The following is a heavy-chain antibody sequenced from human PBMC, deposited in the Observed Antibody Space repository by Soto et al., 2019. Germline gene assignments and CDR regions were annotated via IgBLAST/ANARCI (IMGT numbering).Heavy chain of an antibody. CDR3: ARGPTRFGIDY. D-gene: IGHD3-10*01. CDR1: GFTFSIYS. V-gene: IGHV3-21*01. Sequence: GGSLRLSCAASGFTFSIYSMNWVRQAPGKGLEWVSSISGNSIYIYYADSLKGRFTISRDNTKNSLYLQMDSPRAEDTAVYYCARGPTRFGIDYWGQGNLVTVS. J-gene: IGHJ4*02. CDR2: ISGNSIYI.